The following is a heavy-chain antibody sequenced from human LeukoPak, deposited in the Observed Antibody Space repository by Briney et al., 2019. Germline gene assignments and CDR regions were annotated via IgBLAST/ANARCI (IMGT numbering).Heavy chain of an antibody. D-gene: IGHD2-2*01. Sequence: SETLSLTCTVSGGSISSYYWSWIRQPPGKGLEWIGYIYYSGSTNYNPSLKSRVTISVDTSKNQFSLKLSSVTAADTAVYYCARGEYQLLLGEYFQHWGQGTLVTVSS. V-gene: IGHV4-59*01. CDR2: IYYSGST. CDR3: ARGEYQLLLGEYFQH. CDR1: GGSISSYY. J-gene: IGHJ1*01.